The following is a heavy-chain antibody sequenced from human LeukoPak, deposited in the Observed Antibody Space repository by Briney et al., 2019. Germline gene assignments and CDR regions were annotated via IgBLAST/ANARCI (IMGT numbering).Heavy chain of an antibody. CDR3: ARDMGYYDSSGYALDY. J-gene: IGHJ4*02. V-gene: IGHV3-9*01. D-gene: IGHD3-22*01. CDR1: GFTFDNYA. CDR2: ISWNSGTI. Sequence: GGSLRLSCAASGFTFDNYAMNWVRQVPGKGLEWISLISWNSGTIGYADSVKGRFTISRDNSKNTLYLQMNSLRAEDTAVYYCARDMGYYDSSGYALDYWGQGTLVTVSS.